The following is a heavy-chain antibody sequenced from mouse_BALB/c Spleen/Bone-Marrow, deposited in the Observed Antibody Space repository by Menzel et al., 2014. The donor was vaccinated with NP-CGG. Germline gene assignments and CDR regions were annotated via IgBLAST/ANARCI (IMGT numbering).Heavy chain of an antibody. CDR3: TRSYGSSYEYYFDY. J-gene: IGHJ2*01. V-gene: IGHV1-69*02. D-gene: IGHD1-1*01. CDR1: GYTFTSYW. Sequence: QLQESGAELVRPGASVKLSCKASGYTFTSYWINWVKQRPGQGLGWIGNIYPSDSYTNYNQKFKDKATLTVDKSSSTAYMQLSSPTSEDSAVYYCTRSYGSSYEYYFDYWGQGTTLTVSS. CDR2: IYPSDSYT.